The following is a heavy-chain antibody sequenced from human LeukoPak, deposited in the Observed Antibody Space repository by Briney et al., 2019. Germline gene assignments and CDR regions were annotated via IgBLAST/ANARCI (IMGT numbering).Heavy chain of an antibody. CDR2: IGTAGDT. J-gene: IGHJ3*02. V-gene: IGHV3-13*01. D-gene: IGHD2-15*01. Sequence: GGSLSLSCAASGFPFSSYDMHWVRQATGKGLEWVSAIGTAGDTYYPGSVKGRFTISRENAKNSLYLQMNSLRAGDTAVYYCARGGYCSGGSCYGDDAFDIWGRGTMVTVSS. CDR1: GFPFSSYD. CDR3: ARGGYCSGGSCYGDDAFDI.